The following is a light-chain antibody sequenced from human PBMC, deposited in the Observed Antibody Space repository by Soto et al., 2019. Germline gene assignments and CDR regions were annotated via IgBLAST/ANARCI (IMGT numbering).Light chain of an antibody. CDR1: QNINNY. V-gene: IGKV1-39*01. CDR3: QPRYSTFRT. CDR2: DAS. J-gene: IGKJ1*01. Sequence: DIQMTQSPSSLSASVGDRVTITCRASQNINNYLNWYQQKPGKAPKLLIFDASSLQSGVPSRFSGSGSGTDYTLIISSLQPEDFATYHCQPRYSTFRTFGQGTKVDIK.